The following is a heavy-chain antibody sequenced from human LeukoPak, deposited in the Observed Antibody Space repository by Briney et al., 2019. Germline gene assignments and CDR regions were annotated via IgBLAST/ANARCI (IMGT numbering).Heavy chain of an antibody. CDR1: GYTFTSHY. Sequence: ASVKVSCKASGYTFTSHYMHWVRQAPGQGLEWMGIINPSGGSTSYAQKFQGRVTMTRDTSTSTVYMELSSLRSEDTAVYYCARESSGLVFDYWGQGTLVTVSS. D-gene: IGHD3-22*01. J-gene: IGHJ4*02. CDR2: INPSGGST. CDR3: ARESSGLVFDY. V-gene: IGHV1-46*01.